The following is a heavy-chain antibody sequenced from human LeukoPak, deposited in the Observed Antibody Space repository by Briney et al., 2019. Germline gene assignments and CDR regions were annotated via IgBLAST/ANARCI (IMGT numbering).Heavy chain of an antibody. Sequence: TSVKVSCKASGFTFTSSAVQWVRQARGQRLEWIGWIVVGSGNTNYAQKFQERVTITRDMSTSTAYMELSSLRSGDTAVYYCAADQAYYYDSSGYPSDNWFDPWGQGTLVTVSS. CDR3: AADQAYYYDSSGYPSDNWFDP. D-gene: IGHD3-22*01. CDR2: IVVGSGNT. V-gene: IGHV1-58*01. CDR1: GFTFTSSA. J-gene: IGHJ5*02.